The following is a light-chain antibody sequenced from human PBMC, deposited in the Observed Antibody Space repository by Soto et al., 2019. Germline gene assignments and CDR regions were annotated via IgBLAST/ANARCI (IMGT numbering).Light chain of an antibody. J-gene: IGKJ2*01. CDR2: DAS. CDR3: QQRSSWPPYT. V-gene: IGKV3-11*01. Sequence: EIVLTQSPATLSLSPGERATLSCRASQSVSFYLAWYQQKPGQAPRLLIYDASYSSTGIPARFSGSGSGTDFTLTISSLEPEDFAVYYCQQRSSWPPYTFGQGTKLEI. CDR1: QSVSFY.